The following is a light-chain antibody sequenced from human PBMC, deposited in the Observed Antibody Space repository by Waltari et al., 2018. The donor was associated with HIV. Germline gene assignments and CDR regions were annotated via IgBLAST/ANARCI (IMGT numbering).Light chain of an antibody. CDR1: QSIDSY. J-gene: IGKJ2*01. Sequence: DIQMTQSPSSLSASVGDRVTITCRASQSIDSYLNLYQQKPGKAPKLLNYVASSLQSGVPSRFGGSGSGTEFTLTISSLQPEDVATYYCQQSYSTPYTFGQGTRLEIK. CDR3: QQSYSTPYT. V-gene: IGKV1-39*01. CDR2: VAS.